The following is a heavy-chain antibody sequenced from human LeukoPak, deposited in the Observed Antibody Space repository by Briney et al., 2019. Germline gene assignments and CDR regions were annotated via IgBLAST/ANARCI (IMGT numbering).Heavy chain of an antibody. CDR2: INPNSGGT. J-gene: IGHJ6*04. Sequence: PRASVKVSCKASGYTFTGYYMHWVRQAPGQGLEWMGWINPNSGGTNYAQKFQGRVTMTRDTSISTAYVELSRLTSDDTAVYYCARNKGGKYYDNLTGKMDVWGKGTTVTVSS. CDR3: ARNKGGKYYDNLTGKMDV. V-gene: IGHV1-2*02. CDR1: GYTFTGYY. D-gene: IGHD3-9*01.